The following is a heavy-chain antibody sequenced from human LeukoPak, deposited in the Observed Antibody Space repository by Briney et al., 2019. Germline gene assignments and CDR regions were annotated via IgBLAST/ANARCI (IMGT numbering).Heavy chain of an antibody. Sequence: GGSLRLSCAASGFTFSSYAMHWVRQAPGKGLEWVAVISYDGSNKYYADSVKGRFTISRDNSKNTPYLQMNSLRAEDTAVYYCARDRRYDILTGYYWWESDYWGQGTLVTVSS. CDR3: ARDRRYDILTGYYWWESDY. CDR2: ISYDGSNK. D-gene: IGHD3-9*01. J-gene: IGHJ4*02. CDR1: GFTFSSYA. V-gene: IGHV3-30*04.